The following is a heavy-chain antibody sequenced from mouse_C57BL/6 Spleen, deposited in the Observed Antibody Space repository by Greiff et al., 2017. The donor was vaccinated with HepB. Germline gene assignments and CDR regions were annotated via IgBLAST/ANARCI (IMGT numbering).Heavy chain of an antibody. CDR3: ARHYGSSSAWFAC. CDR1: GFTFSDYG. CDR2: ISSGSSTI. J-gene: IGHJ3*01. D-gene: IGHD1-1*01. V-gene: IGHV5-17*01. Sequence: EVKLVESGGGLVKPGGSLKLSCAASGFTFSDYGMHWVRQAPEKGLEWVAYISSGSSTIYYADTVKGRFTISRDNAKNTLFLQMTSLRSEDTAMYYCARHYGSSSAWFACWGQGTLVTVSA.